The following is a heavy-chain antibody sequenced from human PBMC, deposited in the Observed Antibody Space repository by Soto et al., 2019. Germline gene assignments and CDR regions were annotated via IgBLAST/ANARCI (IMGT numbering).Heavy chain of an antibody. V-gene: IGHV3-23*01. Sequence: GGSLRLSCAASGFTFSSYAMSWVRQAPGKGLEWVSSISGSGGSTNYADSVKGRFTISRDLSKNTLYLQMNSLRAEDTAVYYCAKDRERSPHDSWGQGILVTVYS. CDR1: GFTFSSYA. CDR3: AKDRERSPHDS. CDR2: ISGSGGST. D-gene: IGHD1-1*01. J-gene: IGHJ4*02.